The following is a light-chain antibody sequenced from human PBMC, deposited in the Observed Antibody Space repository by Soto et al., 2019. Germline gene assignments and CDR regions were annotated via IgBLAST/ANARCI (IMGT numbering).Light chain of an antibody. J-gene: IGKJ4*01. CDR2: DAS. V-gene: IGKV1-33*01. Sequence: DIQMTQSPSSLSASVGDRVTITCQASQDISNYLNWYQQKPGKAPKLLIYDASNLETGVPSRFSGSGSGTDFTFTISSLQPDDIATYYFQQYDNLPLTFGGGTKLDIK. CDR1: QDISNY. CDR3: QQYDNLPLT.